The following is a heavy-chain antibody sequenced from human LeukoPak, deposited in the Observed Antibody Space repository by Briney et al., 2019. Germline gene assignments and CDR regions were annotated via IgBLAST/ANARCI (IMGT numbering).Heavy chain of an antibody. CDR2: ISSSIISTI. V-gene: IGHV3-48*01. D-gene: IGHD6-6*01. Sequence: GGSLRLSCAASGFTFSSYSMNWVRQAPGKGLEWVSYISSSIISTIYYADSVKGRFTISRDNAKNSLYLQMNSLGAEDTAVYYCARKNGSSWDYWGQGTLVTVSS. J-gene: IGHJ4*02. CDR3: ARKNGSSWDY. CDR1: GFTFSSYS.